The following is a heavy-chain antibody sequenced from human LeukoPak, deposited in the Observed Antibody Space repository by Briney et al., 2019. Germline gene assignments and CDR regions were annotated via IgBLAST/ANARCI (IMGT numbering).Heavy chain of an antibody. CDR3: ARANSGGYFDY. J-gene: IGHJ4*02. Sequence: GGSLRLSCAASGFIFSSYAMSWVRQAPGKGLEWVSVIYSGGSTYYADSVKGRFTISRDNSKNTLYLQMNSLRAEDTAVYYCARANSGGYFDYWGQGTLVTVSS. CDR1: GFIFSSYA. D-gene: IGHD1-1*01. CDR2: IYSGGST. V-gene: IGHV3-53*01.